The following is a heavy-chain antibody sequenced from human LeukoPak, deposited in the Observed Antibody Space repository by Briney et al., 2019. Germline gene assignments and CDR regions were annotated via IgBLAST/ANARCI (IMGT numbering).Heavy chain of an antibody. J-gene: IGHJ4*02. CDR1: GFTFSSYA. Sequence: GGSLGLSCAASGFTFSSYAMSWVRQAPGKGLEWVANIKKDGSENYDVDSVKGRFTISRDNAKKSLYLQMKSLRAEDTAEYYCARHLSGVTGYSYGRGIDYWGQGTLVTVSS. CDR2: IKKDGSEN. D-gene: IGHD5-18*01. CDR3: ARHLSGVTGYSYGRGIDY. V-gene: IGHV3-7*01.